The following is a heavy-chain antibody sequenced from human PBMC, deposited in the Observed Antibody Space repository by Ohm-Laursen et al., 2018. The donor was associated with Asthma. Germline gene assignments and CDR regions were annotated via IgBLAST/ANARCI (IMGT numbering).Heavy chain of an antibody. CDR3: AKGSLRAASGSYSAYRFDY. V-gene: IGHV3-30*18. D-gene: IGHD1-26*01. J-gene: IGHJ4*02. Sequence: SLRLSCAASGYTFSRYSIHWVRQAPGKGLEWVAVISYDGSDKYYSDSVKGRFTISRDNSKNTLYLQMNSPRAEDTAVYYCAKGSLRAASGSYSAYRFDYWGQGTLVTVSS. CDR2: ISYDGSDK. CDR1: GYTFSRYS.